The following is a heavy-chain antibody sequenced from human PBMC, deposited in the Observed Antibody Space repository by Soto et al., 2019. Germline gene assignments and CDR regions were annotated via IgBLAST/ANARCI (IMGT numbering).Heavy chain of an antibody. CDR2: ISAYNGNT. J-gene: IGHJ5*02. CDR3: ARAMDVVPAAWFDP. V-gene: IGHV1-18*01. D-gene: IGHD2-2*01. CDR1: GYTFTSYG. Sequence: GASVNVSCKASGYTFTSYGIIWVRQAPGQGLEWMGWISAYNGNTNYAQKLQGRVTMTTDTSTSTAYMELRSLRSDDTAVYYCARAMDVVPAAWFDPWGQGTLVTVSS.